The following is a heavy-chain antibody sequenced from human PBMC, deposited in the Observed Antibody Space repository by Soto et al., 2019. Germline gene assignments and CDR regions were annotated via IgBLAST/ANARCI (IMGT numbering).Heavy chain of an antibody. J-gene: IGHJ4*02. CDR3: ARVGYEVPQDYYFDY. V-gene: IGHV1-69*01. D-gene: IGHD1-1*01. CDR1: GGTFSSYA. Sequence: QVQLVQSGAEVKKPGSSVKVSCKASGGTFSSYAISWVRQAPGQGLEWMGGIIPIFGTANYAQKFQGRVTITGEESTSTGYMELSSLRSEDTAVYYCARVGYEVPQDYYFDYWGQGTLVTVSS. CDR2: IIPIFGTA.